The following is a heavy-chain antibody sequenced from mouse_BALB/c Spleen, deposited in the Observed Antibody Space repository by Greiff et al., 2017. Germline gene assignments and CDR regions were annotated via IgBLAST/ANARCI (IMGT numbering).Heavy chain of an antibody. V-gene: IGHV1-39*01. CDR1: GYSFSGYN. J-gene: IGHJ4*01. D-gene: IGHD4-1*01. CDR2: IDHDDGGT. CDR3: ARSGTGTYAMDY. Sequence: VQLQQSGPGLVKPGASVKISCKASGYSFSGYNMNWVKQSNGKSLEWIGNIDHDDGGTSYNQNVKGKVTLTVDKSTSTDYLQIRSLKSEDSAVYYCARSGTGTYAMDYWGQGTSVTVSS.